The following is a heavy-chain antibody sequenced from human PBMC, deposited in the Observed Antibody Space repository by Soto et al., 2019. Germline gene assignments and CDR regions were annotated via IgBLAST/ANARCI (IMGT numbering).Heavy chain of an antibody. D-gene: IGHD2-2*01. J-gene: IGHJ4*02. CDR3: ASDQGRVGPTPFDY. Sequence: SQTLSLTCAISGDSVSSNSAAWNWIRQSPSRGLEWLGRTYYRSKWYNDYAVSVKSRITINPDTSKNQFSLQLNSVTPEDTAVYYLASDQGRVGPTPFDYCGKGTLVTVST. CDR2: TYYRSKWYN. V-gene: IGHV6-1*01. CDR1: GDSVSSNSAA.